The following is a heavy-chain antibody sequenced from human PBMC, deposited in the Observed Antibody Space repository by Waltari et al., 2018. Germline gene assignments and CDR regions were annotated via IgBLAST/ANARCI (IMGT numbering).Heavy chain of an antibody. Sequence: QVQLVQSGAEVKKPGASVKVSCKTSGYAFTSYYMHWVRQAPGQGLEWMGWIQPNRGGTNYAQKYQGRITMTRDTSISTVYMELSRLISNDTAVYYCARSYQSGSYSDYWGQGTPVTVSS. CDR3: ARSYQSGSYSDY. D-gene: IGHD1-26*01. CDR2: IQPNRGGT. CDR1: GYAFTSYY. V-gene: IGHV1-2*02. J-gene: IGHJ4*02.